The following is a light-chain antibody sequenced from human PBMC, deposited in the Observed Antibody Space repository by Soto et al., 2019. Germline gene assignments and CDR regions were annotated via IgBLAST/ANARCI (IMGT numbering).Light chain of an antibody. CDR3: QQSYSTPPMYT. V-gene: IGKV1-39*01. Sequence: DIQMTQSPSSLSASVGDRVTITCRASQSISSYLNWYQQKPGKAPKLLIYAASSLQSGGPSKFSGSGSGTDFPLTIRSLQPEDFATYYCQQSYSTPPMYTFGQGTKVDIK. CDR2: AAS. CDR1: QSISSY. J-gene: IGKJ2*01.